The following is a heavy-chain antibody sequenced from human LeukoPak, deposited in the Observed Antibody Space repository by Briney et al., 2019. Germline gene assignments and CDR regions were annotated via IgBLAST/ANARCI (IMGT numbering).Heavy chain of an antibody. V-gene: IGHV1-2*02. D-gene: IGHD2-8*01. J-gene: IGHJ4*02. CDR3: ARDNGLWDY. CDR1: GYTFTGYY. Sequence: ASVKVSCKASGYTFTGYYMHWVRQAPGQGLEWMGWINPNSGGTNYAQKFQGRVTMTRDMSISTAYMELSRLTSDDTAVFYCARDNGLWDYWGQGTLVTVSS. CDR2: INPNSGGT.